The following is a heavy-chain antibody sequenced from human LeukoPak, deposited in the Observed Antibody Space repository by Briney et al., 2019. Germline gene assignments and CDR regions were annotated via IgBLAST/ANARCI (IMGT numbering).Heavy chain of an antibody. CDR3: ARVRWGGLYYFDY. D-gene: IGHD3-16*01. CDR1: GFTFSSYW. Sequence: PGGSLRLSRAASGFTFSSYWMHWVRQAPGKGLVGVSRINSDGRSTNYADSVKGRFTISRDNAKNTLYLQMNSLRAEDTAVYYCARVRWGGLYYFDYWGQGTLVTVSS. J-gene: IGHJ4*02. V-gene: IGHV3-74*01. CDR2: INSDGRST.